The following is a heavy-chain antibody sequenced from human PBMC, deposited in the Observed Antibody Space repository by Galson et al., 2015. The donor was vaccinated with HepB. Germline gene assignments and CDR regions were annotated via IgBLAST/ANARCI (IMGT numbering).Heavy chain of an antibody. CDR2: IIGSGSRT. D-gene: IGHD5-24*01. J-gene: IGHJ6*03. CDR3: AKHKGWEVANYCMDV. CDR1: GLTFSSFA. V-gene: IGHV3-23*01. Sequence: SLRLSCAASGLTFSSFAMTWVRQAPGKGLEWVSTIIGSGSRTYYADSVRGRFTISRDNSKDTLYLQMNSLRADDTAIYFCAKHKGWEVANYCMDVWGRGTTDIVS.